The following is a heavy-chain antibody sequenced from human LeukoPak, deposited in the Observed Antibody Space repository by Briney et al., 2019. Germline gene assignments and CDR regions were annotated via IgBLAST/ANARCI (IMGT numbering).Heavy chain of an antibody. CDR1: GYTFTSYY. CDR2: INPSGGST. D-gene: IGHD5-12*01. V-gene: IGHV1-46*01. CDR3: GVATMYYFDY. Sequence: GASVKVSCKASGYTFTSYYMHWVRQAPGQGLEWMGIINPSGGSTSYAQKFQGRVTMTRDTSTSTVYMELSSLRSDDTAVYYCGVATMYYFDYWGQGTLVTVSS. J-gene: IGHJ4*02.